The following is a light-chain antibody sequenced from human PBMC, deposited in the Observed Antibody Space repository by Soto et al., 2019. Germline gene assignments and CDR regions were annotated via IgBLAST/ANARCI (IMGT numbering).Light chain of an antibody. CDR3: QQYGSSPQT. J-gene: IGKJ5*01. V-gene: IGKV3-20*01. CDR1: QSISNK. CDR2: AAS. Sequence: TQSPSTLSASVGDRVTITCRASQSISNKLAWFQHTPGQAPRLLIYAASSRATGVPDRFSGSGSGTDFTLTISRLEPEDFAVYYCQQYGSSPQTFGQGTRLEIK.